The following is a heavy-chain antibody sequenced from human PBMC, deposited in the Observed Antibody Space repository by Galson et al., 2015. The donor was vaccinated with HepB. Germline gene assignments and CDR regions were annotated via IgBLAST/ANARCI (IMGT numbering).Heavy chain of an antibody. CDR1: GFTFSSYW. V-gene: IGHV3-74*01. D-gene: IGHD4-17*01. CDR2: VSSDGIIT. J-gene: IGHJ4*02. CDR3: ARALGYGAF. Sequence: SLRLSCAASGFTFSSYWMHWVRQAPGKGLVWVSRVSSDGIITTYADSVKGRFTISRDNAKNTLYLQMNSLRAEDTAVYYCARALGYGAFWGQGTLVTVSS.